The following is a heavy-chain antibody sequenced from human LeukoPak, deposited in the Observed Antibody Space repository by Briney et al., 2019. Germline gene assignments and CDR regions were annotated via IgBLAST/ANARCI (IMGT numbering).Heavy chain of an antibody. Sequence: GESLKISCQGSGYSFTSYCIGWVRQMPGKGLEWMGIIYPGDSDTRYSPSFQGQVTISADKSISTAYLQWSSLKASDTAMYYCARHQSSRWHYDSSGYPDYWGQGTLVTVSS. J-gene: IGHJ4*02. D-gene: IGHD3-22*01. CDR2: IYPGDSDT. V-gene: IGHV5-51*01. CDR3: ARHQSSRWHYDSSGYPDY. CDR1: GYSFTSYC.